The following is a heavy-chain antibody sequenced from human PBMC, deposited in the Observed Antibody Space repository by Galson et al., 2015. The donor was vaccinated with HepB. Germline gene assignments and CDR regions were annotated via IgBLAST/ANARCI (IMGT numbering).Heavy chain of an antibody. D-gene: IGHD3-10*01. V-gene: IGHV3-23*01. CDR1: GFTFSSYA. CDR3: AKDGPPYWVLWFGESSRGAFDI. Sequence: SLRLSCAASGFTFSSYAMSWVRQAPGKGLEWVSAISGSGGSTYYADSVKGRFTISRDNSKNTLYLQMNSLRAEGTAVYYCAKDGPPYWVLWFGESSRGAFDIWGQGTMVTVSS. CDR2: ISGSGGST. J-gene: IGHJ3*02.